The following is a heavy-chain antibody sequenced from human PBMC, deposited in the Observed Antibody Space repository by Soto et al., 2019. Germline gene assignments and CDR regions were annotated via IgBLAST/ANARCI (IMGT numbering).Heavy chain of an antibody. Sequence: GSLRLSCAASGFTFSSYGMHWVRQAPGKGLEWVAVIWYDGSNKYYADSVKGRFTISRDNSKNTLYLQMNSLRAEDTAVYYCARGPSIAARRRSSSWPADYWGQGTLVTVSS. CDR1: GFTFSSYG. J-gene: IGHJ4*02. CDR3: ARGPSIAARRRSSSWPADY. CDR2: IWYDGSNK. V-gene: IGHV3-33*01. D-gene: IGHD6-6*01.